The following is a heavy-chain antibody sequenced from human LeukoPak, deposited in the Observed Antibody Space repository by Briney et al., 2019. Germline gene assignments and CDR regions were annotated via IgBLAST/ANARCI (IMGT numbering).Heavy chain of an antibody. D-gene: IGHD5-24*01. CDR1: ADTFSSYG. Sequence: SVKVSCKASADTFSSYGISWVRQAPGQGVEWMGGNIPIFGTPNYAQKFQGRVTITTDESTSTAYMELSSLRSEDTALYYCARDRSEMATTRTFDYWGQGTLVTVSS. CDR2: NIPIFGTP. V-gene: IGHV1-69*05. J-gene: IGHJ4*02. CDR3: ARDRSEMATTRTFDY.